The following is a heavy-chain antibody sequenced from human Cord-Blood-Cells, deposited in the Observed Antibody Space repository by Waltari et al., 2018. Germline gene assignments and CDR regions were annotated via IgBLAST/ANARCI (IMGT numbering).Heavy chain of an antibody. CDR1: GFPGGSHA. CDR3: ARGFCSSTSCYAFDI. V-gene: IGHV3-53*01. CDR2: IYSGGST. J-gene: IGHJ3*02. D-gene: IGHD2-2*01. Sequence: EVQLVESGGGLIQPGGYLRLSCAAAGFPGGSHAMTWVRQAPGKGLEGVSVIYSGGSTYYADSVKGRFTISRDNSKNTLYLQMNSLRAEDTAVYYCARGFCSSTSCYAFDIWGQGTMVTVSS.